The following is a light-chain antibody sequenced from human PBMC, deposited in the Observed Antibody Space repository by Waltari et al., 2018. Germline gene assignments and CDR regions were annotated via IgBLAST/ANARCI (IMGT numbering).Light chain of an antibody. CDR2: LGS. Sequence: VLTQSPLSLSVTPGESASISCRSSQRLRHSNGYNYLDWYVQKPGQSPQLLIYLGSSRASGVPDRFSCFGSGTDFTLTISRVEAEDVGIYYCMQALQSPFTFGP. J-gene: IGKJ3*01. V-gene: IGKV2-28*01. CDR3: MQALQSPFT. CDR1: QRLRHSNGYNY.